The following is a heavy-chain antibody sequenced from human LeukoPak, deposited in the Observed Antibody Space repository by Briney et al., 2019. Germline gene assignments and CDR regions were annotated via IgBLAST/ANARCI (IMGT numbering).Heavy chain of an antibody. V-gene: IGHV4-59*08. CDR3: AKTLLGYCSGWSLHYYYGMEV. CDR2: IYSSGST. D-gene: IGHD2-15*01. Sequence: SETLSLTCTVSGGSISSYYWTWIRQPPGKGLEWLGYIYSSGSTNYNPSLKSRVTISVDTSKNQFSLKLSSVTAADTAVYYCAKTLLGYCSGWSLHYYYGMEVWGQGTTVNVS. CDR1: GGSISSYY. J-gene: IGHJ6*02.